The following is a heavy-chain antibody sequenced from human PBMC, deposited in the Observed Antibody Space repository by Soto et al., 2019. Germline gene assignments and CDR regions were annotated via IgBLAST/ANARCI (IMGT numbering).Heavy chain of an antibody. D-gene: IGHD5-18*01. CDR1: GGSFSGYY. CDR3: ASSGYSYGYRGVLVAGAKMRGNWFDP. J-gene: IGHJ5*02. CDR2: INHSGST. Sequence: SETLSLTCAVYGGSFSGYYWSWIRQPPGKGLEWIGEINHSGSTNYNPSLKSRVTISVDTSKNQFSLKLRSVTAADTAVYYCASSGYSYGYRGVLVAGAKMRGNWFDPWGQGTLVTVSS. V-gene: IGHV4-34*01.